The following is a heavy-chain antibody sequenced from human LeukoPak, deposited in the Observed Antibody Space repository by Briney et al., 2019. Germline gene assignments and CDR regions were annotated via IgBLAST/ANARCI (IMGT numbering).Heavy chain of an antibody. J-gene: IGHJ4*02. V-gene: IGHV3-48*02. D-gene: IGHD3-22*01. CDR2: ISTSGRAI. Sequence: GGSLRLSCAAPGFTFSNYNINWVRQAPGKGLEWVSYISTSGRAIFYADSVKGRFTISRDNAKNSLFLQMNSLRDEDTAVYYCARVPLYDRSGYYFDYWGLGTLVTVSS. CDR3: ARVPLYDRSGYYFDY. CDR1: GFTFSNYN.